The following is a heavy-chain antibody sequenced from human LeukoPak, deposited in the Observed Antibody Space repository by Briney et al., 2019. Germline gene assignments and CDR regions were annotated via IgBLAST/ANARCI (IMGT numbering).Heavy chain of an antibody. Sequence: SETLSLTCTVSGGSISSGSYYWSWIRQPAGKGLEWIGRIYTSGSTNYTPSLKSRVTISVDTSKNQFSLKLSSVTAADTAVYYCASNVEYSSSWYGVGWFDPWGQGTLVTVSS. CDR3: ASNVEYSSSWYGVGWFDP. CDR1: GGSISSGSYY. CDR2: IYTSGST. J-gene: IGHJ5*02. D-gene: IGHD6-13*01. V-gene: IGHV4-61*02.